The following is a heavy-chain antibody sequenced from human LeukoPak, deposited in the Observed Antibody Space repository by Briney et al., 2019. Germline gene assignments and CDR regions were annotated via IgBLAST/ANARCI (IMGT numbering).Heavy chain of an antibody. CDR1: GYTFTNCA. CDR3: ARQGGGPYSGSPLDY. CDR2: INAGNGNT. V-gene: IGHV1-3*01. J-gene: IGHJ4*02. D-gene: IGHD1-26*01. Sequence: GASVKVSCKASGYTFTNCAVHWVRQAPGQRLEWMGWINAGNGNTKYLEKFQGRITITRDTSASTGYMELSSLRSEDTAVYYCARQGGGPYSGSPLDYWGQGTLVTVSS.